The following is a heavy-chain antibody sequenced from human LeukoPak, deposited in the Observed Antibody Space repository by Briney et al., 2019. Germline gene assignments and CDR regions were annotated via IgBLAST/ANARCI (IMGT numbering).Heavy chain of an antibody. D-gene: IGHD6-13*01. CDR3: VRGTIADDWFDP. CDR2: IKQDGSET. CDR1: GFTLSSHW. Sequence: GGSLRLSCAASGFTLSSHWMGWVRQAPGKGLEWVANIKQDGSETYYVGSVKGRFTISRDNAKNSLYLQMNSLRAEDTAVYYCVRGTIADDWFDPRGQGTLVTVSS. J-gene: IGHJ5*02. V-gene: IGHV3-7*01.